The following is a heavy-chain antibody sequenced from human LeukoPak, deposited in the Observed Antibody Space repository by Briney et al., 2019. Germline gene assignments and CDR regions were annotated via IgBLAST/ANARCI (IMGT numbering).Heavy chain of an antibody. D-gene: IGHD3-10*01. CDR2: ISGSGGST. V-gene: IGHV3-23*01. J-gene: IGHJ4*02. CDR3: AKDQPGIMVPQAFDY. Sequence: ETLSLTCAVYGGSFSGYYWSWIRQAPGKGLEWVSAISGSGGSTYYADSVKGRFTISRDNSKNTLYLQMNSLRGEDTAVYYCAKDQPGIMVPQAFDYWGQGTLVTVSS. CDR1: GGSFSGYY.